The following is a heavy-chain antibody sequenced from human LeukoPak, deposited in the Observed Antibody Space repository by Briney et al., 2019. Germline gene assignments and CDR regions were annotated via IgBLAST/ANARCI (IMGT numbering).Heavy chain of an antibody. V-gene: IGHV4-34*01. CDR1: GVPFSNYY. CDR2: INHSGYT. D-gene: IGHD6-19*01. J-gene: IGHJ4*02. CDR3: TRAVAGHPD. Sequence: SETLALTCAVSGVPFSNYYWSWVRQSPRQGLEWIGEINHSGYTNYNPSLKSRVTMSKDTSKNQFSLKLTSVTAADAGVYYCTRAVAGHPDWGQGTLVTVSS.